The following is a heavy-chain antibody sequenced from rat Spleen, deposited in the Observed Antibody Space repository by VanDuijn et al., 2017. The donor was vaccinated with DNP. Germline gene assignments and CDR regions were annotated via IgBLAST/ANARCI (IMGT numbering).Heavy chain of an antibody. CDR2: ISYGVST. CDR3: ARLRLGWEVRGMDA. J-gene: IGHJ4*01. D-gene: IGHD5-1*01. CDR1: GYSITSNY. V-gene: IGHV3-1*01. Sequence: EVQLQESGPGLVKPSQSLSLTCSVPGYSITSNYWGWIRKFPGSEMEWIGHISYGVSTRYNPSLKSRSSITRDTSKNQFFPQLKSLPTENIASYYCARLRLGWEVRGMDARGQGTSVTDSS.